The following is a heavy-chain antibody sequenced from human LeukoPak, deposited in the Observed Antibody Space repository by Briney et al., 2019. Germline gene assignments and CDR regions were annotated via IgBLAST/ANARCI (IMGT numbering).Heavy chain of an antibody. V-gene: IGHV4-59*08. CDR3: ARGRDDYGDYYWYFDL. CDR2: IYYSGST. D-gene: IGHD4-17*01. J-gene: IGHJ2*01. CDR1: GGSISSYY. Sequence: PSETLSLTCTVSGGSISSYYWSWIRQPPGKGLEWIGYIYYSGSTNYNPSLKSRVTISVDTSKNQFSLKLSSVTAADTAVYYCARGRDDYGDYYWYFDLWGRGTLVTVSS.